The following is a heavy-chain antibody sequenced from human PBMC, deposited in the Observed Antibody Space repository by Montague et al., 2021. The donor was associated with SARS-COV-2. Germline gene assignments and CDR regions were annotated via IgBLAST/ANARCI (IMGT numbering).Heavy chain of an antibody. V-gene: IGHV3-23*01. Sequence: SLRFSCAASGFAFNNFAMTWARQAPGKGLEWVSSIFGSAAGTYYADSVKGRFTISRDNSKNTLYLQMNSLKGEDTAKYYCAKQPGAGAVVYWYFDLWGRGTVVGVSA. D-gene: IGHD6-19*01. CDR1: GFAFNNFA. CDR2: IFGSAAGT. J-gene: IGHJ2*01. CDR3: AKQPGAGAVVYWYFDL.